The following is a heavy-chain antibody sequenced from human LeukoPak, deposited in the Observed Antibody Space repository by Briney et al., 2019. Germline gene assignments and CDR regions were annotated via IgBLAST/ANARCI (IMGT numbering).Heavy chain of an antibody. CDR1: GFTFSSYW. V-gene: IGHV3-7*01. Sequence: GGSLRLSCAASGFTFSSYWMSWVRQTPEKGLEWVAIIKQDGSEKYYVDSVNGRFTNSRDNAKNSMFLQMNSLRAEDTAVYYCVRDGQSGWHFDHWGQGTRVTVSS. D-gene: IGHD6-19*01. CDR3: VRDGQSGWHFDH. CDR2: IKQDGSEK. J-gene: IGHJ4*02.